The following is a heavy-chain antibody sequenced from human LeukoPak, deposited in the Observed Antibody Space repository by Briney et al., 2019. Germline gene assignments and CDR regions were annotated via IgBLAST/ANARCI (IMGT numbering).Heavy chain of an antibody. V-gene: IGHV3-30-3*01. CDR1: GFTFSSYA. CDR2: ISYDGSNK. D-gene: IGHD5-12*01. J-gene: IGHJ1*01. Sequence: GSLRLSCAASGFTFSSYAMHWVRQAPGKGLEWVAVISYDGSNKYYADSVKGRFTISRDNSKNTLYLQMNSLRAEDTAVYYCAKDRYSGYDGYFQHWGQGTLVTVSS. CDR3: AKDRYSGYDGYFQH.